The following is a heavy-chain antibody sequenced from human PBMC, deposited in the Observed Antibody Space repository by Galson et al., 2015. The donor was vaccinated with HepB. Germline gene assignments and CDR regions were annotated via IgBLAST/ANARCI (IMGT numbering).Heavy chain of an antibody. CDR1: GGPFSDYY. CDR3: ASARVVSGGNGRTSDY. V-gene: IGHV4-34*01. D-gene: IGHD4-23*01. J-gene: IGHJ4*02. CDR2: INHRGNT. Sequence: SETLSLTCAVFGGPFSDYYWSWVRQPPGKGLEWIGEINHRGNTHYNPSLKGRVTISVDTSKNQFSLKLTSATAADTALYYCASARVVSGGNGRTSDYWGRGTLVTVSS.